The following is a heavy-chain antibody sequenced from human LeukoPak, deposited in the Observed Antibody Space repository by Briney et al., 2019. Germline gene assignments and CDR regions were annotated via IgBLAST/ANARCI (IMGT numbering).Heavy chain of an antibody. CDR1: GGSISSSSYY. D-gene: IGHD3-10*01. CDR2: IYYSGST. Sequence: PSETLSLTCTVSGGSISSSSYYWGWIRQPPGKGLEGIGSIYYSGSTYYNPSLKSRVTISVDTSKNQFSLKLSSVTAADTAVYYCARLGYGSGSSALFDYWGQGTLVTVSS. J-gene: IGHJ4*02. V-gene: IGHV4-39*01. CDR3: ARLGYGSGSSALFDY.